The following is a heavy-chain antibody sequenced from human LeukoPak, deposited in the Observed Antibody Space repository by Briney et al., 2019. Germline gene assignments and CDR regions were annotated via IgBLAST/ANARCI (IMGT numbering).Heavy chain of an antibody. D-gene: IGHD1-26*01. CDR1: GLIVSNNF. CDR2: IYSDSST. V-gene: IGHV3-53*01. Sequence: SGGSLRLSCVASGLIVSNNFMSWVRQAPGKGLEWVSVIYSDSSTYYADAVKGRFTISRDNSRNTLYLQMNSLRVEDTAVYYCARDFVGADGDTGMDVWGQGTKVTVSS. CDR3: ARDFVGADGDTGMDV. J-gene: IGHJ6*02.